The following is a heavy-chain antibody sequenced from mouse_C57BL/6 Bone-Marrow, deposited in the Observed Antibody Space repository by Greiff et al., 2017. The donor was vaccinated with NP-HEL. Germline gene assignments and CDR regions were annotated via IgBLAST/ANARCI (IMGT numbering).Heavy chain of an antibody. CDR2: IYPGDADT. V-gene: IGHV1-82*01. CDR1: GYAFSSSW. J-gene: IGHJ2*01. CDR3: ARALGTYFDY. D-gene: IGHD3-3*01. Sequence: QVQLQQSGPELVKPGASVKISCKASGYAFSSSWMNWVKQRPGKGLEWIGRIYPGDADTNYNGKFKGKATLTADKSSSTAYMQLSSLTSKDSAVYFWARALGTYFDYWGQGTTLTVSS.